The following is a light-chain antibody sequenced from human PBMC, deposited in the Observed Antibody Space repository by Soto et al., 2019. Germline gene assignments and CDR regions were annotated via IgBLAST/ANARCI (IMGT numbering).Light chain of an antibody. CDR3: QHYGSSFT. Sequence: NMLKQSPGTLSLSTGQRATLSCRASQSLSGNYLAWYQQKPGQAPRVLIYRASIRATGISDRFSGSGSGADFTLTISRLEPEDFAVYYCQHYGSSFTFGPGTNVAI. J-gene: IGKJ3*01. V-gene: IGKV3-20*01. CDR1: QSLSGNY. CDR2: RAS.